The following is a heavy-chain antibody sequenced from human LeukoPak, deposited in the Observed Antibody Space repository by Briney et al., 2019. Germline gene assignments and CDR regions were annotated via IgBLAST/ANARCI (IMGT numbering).Heavy chain of an antibody. CDR2: IAYEGGRNQ. CDR3: AKERPEEYYGSGSYFDY. CDR1: GFTFRSYV. Sequence: QPGRSLRLSCAASGFTFRSYVMHWVRQAPGKGLEWVAAIAYEGGRNQYYADSVKGRFTISRDNSKNTVYLQMNSLRAEDTAVYYCAKERPEEYYGSGSYFDYWGQGTLVTVSS. D-gene: IGHD3-10*01. J-gene: IGHJ4*02. V-gene: IGHV3-30*18.